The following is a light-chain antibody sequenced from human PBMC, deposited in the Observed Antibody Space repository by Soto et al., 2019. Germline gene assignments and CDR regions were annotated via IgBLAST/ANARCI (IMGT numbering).Light chain of an antibody. J-gene: IGKJ5*01. V-gene: IGKV3-11*01. CDR2: DAS. CDR3: QHRRNWRIT. CDR1: QSVSNY. Sequence: EIVLTQSPATLSLSPGERATLSCRASQSVSNYLAWFQQKPGQAPRLLIYDASDRATGIPARFSGSGSGTDFTLTISSLEPEDFAVYYCQHRRNWRITLGQGTRLEIK.